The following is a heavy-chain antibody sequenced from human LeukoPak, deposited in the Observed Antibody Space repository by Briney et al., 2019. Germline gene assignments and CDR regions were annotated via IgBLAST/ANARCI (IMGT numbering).Heavy chain of an antibody. Sequence: ASVKVSCKASGGTFSSYAISWVRQAPGQGLEWMGRIIPILGIANYAQKFQGRVTITADKSTSTAFMELSSLRSEDTAVYYCARDGQDIVVVPAEYYFDYWGQGTLVTVSS. CDR3: ARDGQDIVVVPAEYYFDY. J-gene: IGHJ4*02. D-gene: IGHD2-2*01. V-gene: IGHV1-69*04. CDR1: GGTFSSYA. CDR2: IIPILGIA.